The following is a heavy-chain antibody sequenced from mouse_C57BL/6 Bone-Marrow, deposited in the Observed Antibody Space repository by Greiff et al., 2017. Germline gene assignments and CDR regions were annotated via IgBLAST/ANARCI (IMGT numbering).Heavy chain of an antibody. CDR3: TTSYGNYVYWYFDV. J-gene: IGHJ1*03. Sequence: VQLQQSGAELVRPGASVKLSCTASGFNIKDDYMHWVKQRPEQGLEWIGWIDPENGDTEYASKFQGKATITADTASNTAYLQLSSLTSEDTAGYYCTTSYGNYVYWYFDVWGTGTTVTVSS. V-gene: IGHV14-4*01. CDR1: GFNIKDDY. CDR2: IDPENGDT. D-gene: IGHD2-1*01.